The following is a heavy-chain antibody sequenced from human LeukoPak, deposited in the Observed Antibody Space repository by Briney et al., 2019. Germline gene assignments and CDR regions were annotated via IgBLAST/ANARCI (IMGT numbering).Heavy chain of an antibody. CDR1: GGSFSGYY. V-gene: IGHV4-34*01. D-gene: IGHD3-3*01. CDR3: ARGAEYYAIWRGYAGYSDY. Sequence: SETLSLTCAVYGGSFSGYYWSWIRQPPGKGLEWVGSIYHRGSTYYNPSLRSRVTISLDRSKKKFSLKLTSVTAADTAVYFCARGAEYYAIWRGYAGYSDYWGQGISVTVSS. CDR2: IYHRGST. J-gene: IGHJ4*02.